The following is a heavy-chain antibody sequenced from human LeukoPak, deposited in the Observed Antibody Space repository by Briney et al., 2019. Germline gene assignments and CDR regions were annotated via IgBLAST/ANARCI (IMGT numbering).Heavy chain of an antibody. J-gene: IGHJ4*02. CDR1: GFTFSSYS. V-gene: IGHV3-21*01. D-gene: IGHD3-9*01. CDR2: ISSSSSYI. CDR3: ASNFDWLLRRDY. Sequence: GGSLRLSCAASGFTFSSYSMNWVRQAPGKGLEWVSSISSSSSYIYHADSVKGRFTMSRDNAKNSLYLQMNSLRAEDTAVYYCASNFDWLLRRDYWGQGTLVTVSS.